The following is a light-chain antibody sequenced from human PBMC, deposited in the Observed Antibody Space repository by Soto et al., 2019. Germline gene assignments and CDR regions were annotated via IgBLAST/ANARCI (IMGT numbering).Light chain of an antibody. CDR2: EAS. CDR3: QQYNRT. Sequence: EIVMTQSPATLSVSPGERATLSCWTSQSVSSNLAWYQQKPGQTPRLLIYEASTRATGIPARFSGSGSGTEFTLTISSLQSEDFAVYYCQQYNRTFGQGTKVEIK. CDR1: QSVSSN. V-gene: IGKV3-15*01. J-gene: IGKJ1*01.